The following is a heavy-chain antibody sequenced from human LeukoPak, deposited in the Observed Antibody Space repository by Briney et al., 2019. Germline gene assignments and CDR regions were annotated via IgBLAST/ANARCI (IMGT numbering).Heavy chain of an antibody. V-gene: IGHV4-59*01. D-gene: IGHD4-17*01. J-gene: IGHJ4*02. CDR1: GGSISSYY. CDR3: ARGFAYGDTGSFDF. CDR2: ISYSGST. Sequence: PSETLSLTCTVSGGSISSYYWSWIRQPPGKGLEWIGYISYSGSTNFNPSLKSRVTISVDTSKNQFSLNLSSVTAADTAMYYCARGFAYGDTGSFDFWGQGTLVTVSS.